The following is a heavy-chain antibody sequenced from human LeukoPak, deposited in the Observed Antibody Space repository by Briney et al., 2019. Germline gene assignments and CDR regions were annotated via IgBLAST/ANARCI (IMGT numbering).Heavy chain of an antibody. D-gene: IGHD3-16*01. Sequence: ASVKVSCKTSGYTFIGYSIHWVRQAPGQGLEWMGTINPKSGDTNYAQSFQGRVTMTRDTSTSTVYMDLSSLRSDDTAVYYCATEYVRTHYFDWWGQGTLVTVSS. CDR1: GYTFIGYS. CDR2: INPKSGDT. J-gene: IGHJ4*02. CDR3: ATEYVRTHYFDW. V-gene: IGHV1-2*02.